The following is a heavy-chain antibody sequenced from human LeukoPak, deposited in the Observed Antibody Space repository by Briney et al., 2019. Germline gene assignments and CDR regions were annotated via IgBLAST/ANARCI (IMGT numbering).Heavy chain of an antibody. Sequence: PGGSLRLSCAASGFTFSSYWMSWVRQAPGKGLEWVANIKQDGSEKYYVDSVKGRFTISRDNAKNSLYLQMNSLRAEDTAVYYCARDQGSSGYYYPMFFDYWGQGTLVTVSS. J-gene: IGHJ4*02. V-gene: IGHV3-7*01. CDR3: ARDQGSSGYYYPMFFDY. D-gene: IGHD3-22*01. CDR2: IKQDGSEK. CDR1: GFTFSSYW.